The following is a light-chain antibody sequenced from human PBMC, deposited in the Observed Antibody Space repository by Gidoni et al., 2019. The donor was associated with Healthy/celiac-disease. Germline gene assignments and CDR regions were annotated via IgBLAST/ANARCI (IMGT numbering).Light chain of an antibody. J-gene: IGKJ2*01. Sequence: DIQMTQSPSTLSASVGDRVTITCRASQSISSWLAWYQQKPGKAPKLLIYKASSLESGVPSRFRGSVSGTEFTLTIRSLQPDDFATYYCQQYNSLGYTFGQGTKLEIK. V-gene: IGKV1-5*03. CDR2: KAS. CDR1: QSISSW. CDR3: QQYNSLGYT.